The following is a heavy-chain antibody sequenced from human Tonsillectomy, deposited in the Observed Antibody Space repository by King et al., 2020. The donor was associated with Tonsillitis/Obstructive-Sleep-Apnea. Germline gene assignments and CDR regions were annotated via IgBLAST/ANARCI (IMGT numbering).Heavy chain of an antibody. V-gene: IGHV3-21*01. J-gene: IGHJ6*03. CDR3: ARRNDYTNYAYMDV. CDR1: GFTFTTYS. CDR2: ISSTSDYI. Sequence: VQLVESGGGLVKPGGSLRLSCAASGFTFTTYSMNWVRQAPGKGLEWVSSISSTSDYIYYADSVKGRFTISRDNPKNSLYLQMNSLRAEDTAVYYCARRNDYTNYAYMDVRGKGTTVTVSS. D-gene: IGHD4-11*01.